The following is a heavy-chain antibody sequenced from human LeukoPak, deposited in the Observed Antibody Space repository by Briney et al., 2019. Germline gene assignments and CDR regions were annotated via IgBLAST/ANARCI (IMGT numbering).Heavy chain of an antibody. J-gene: IGHJ6*04. CDR3: ARANYYGSGSYYYYGMDV. V-gene: IGHV3-30*04. CDR1: GFTFSSYA. Sequence: GGSLRLSCAASGFTFSSYAMHWVRQAPGKGLEWVAVISYDGSNKYYADSVKGRFTISRDNSKNTLYLQMNSLRAEDTAVYYCARANYYGSGSYYYYGMDVWGKGTTVTVSP. CDR2: ISYDGSNK. D-gene: IGHD3-10*01.